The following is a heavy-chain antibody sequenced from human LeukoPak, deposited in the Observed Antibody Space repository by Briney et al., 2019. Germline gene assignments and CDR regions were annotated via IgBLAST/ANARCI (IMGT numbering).Heavy chain of an antibody. V-gene: IGHV4-31*03. CDR3: ARGHYGDYVEAAFDY. J-gene: IGHJ4*02. CDR2: IYYSGST. CDR1: GGSISSGGYY. D-gene: IGHD4-17*01. Sequence: SETLSLTCTVSGGSISSGGYYWSWIRQHPGKGLEWIGYIYYSGSTYYNPSLKSRVTISVDTSKNQFSLKLSSVTAAVTAVYYCARGHYGDYVEAAFDYWGQGTLVTVSS.